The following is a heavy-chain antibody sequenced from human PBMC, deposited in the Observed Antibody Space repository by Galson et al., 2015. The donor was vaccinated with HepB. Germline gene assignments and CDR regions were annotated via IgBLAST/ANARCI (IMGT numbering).Heavy chain of an antibody. J-gene: IGHJ4*02. V-gene: IGHV3-30-3*01. CDR3: ARYLASGSSYSEPAY. Sequence: SLRLSCAASGFTFSSYAMHWVRQAPGKGLEWVAVISYGGRNKYYADSVKGRFTISRDNSKNTLYLQMNSLRAEDTAVYYCARYLASGSSYSEPAYWGQGTLVTVAS. CDR2: ISYGGRNK. D-gene: IGHD1-26*01. CDR1: GFTFSSYA.